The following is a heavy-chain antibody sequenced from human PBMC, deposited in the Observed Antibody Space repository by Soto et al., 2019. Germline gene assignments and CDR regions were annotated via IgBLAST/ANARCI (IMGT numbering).Heavy chain of an antibody. J-gene: IGHJ6*02. CDR3: AKEKGGRAPDLYGMDV. Sequence: GGSLRLSCAASGFTFSSYGMHWVRQAPGKGLEWVAVISYDGSNKYYADSVKGRFTISRDNSKNTLYLQMNSLRAEDTAVYYCAKEKGGRAPDLYGMDVWGQGTTVTVSS. CDR2: ISYDGSNK. CDR1: GFTFSSYG. V-gene: IGHV3-30*18.